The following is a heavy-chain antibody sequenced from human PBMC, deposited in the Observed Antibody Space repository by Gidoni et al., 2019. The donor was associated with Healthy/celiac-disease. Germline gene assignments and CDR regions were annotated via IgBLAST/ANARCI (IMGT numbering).Heavy chain of an antibody. V-gene: IGHV3-48*03. CDR3: ARDYYDSSGPGGISGWFDP. Sequence: EVQLVESGGGLVQPGGSLRLSCAASGFTFSSYDMNWVRQAPGKGLEWVSYISSSGSTIYYADSVKGRFTISRDNAKNSLYLQMNSLRAEDTAVYYCARDYYDSSGPGGISGWFDPWGQGTLVTVSS. CDR1: GFTFSSYD. D-gene: IGHD3-22*01. CDR2: ISSSGSTI. J-gene: IGHJ5*02.